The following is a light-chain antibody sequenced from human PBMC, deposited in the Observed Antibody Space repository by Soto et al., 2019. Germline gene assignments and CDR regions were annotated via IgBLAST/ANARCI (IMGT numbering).Light chain of an antibody. V-gene: IGKV3-15*01. CDR1: QSVSNSY. CDR3: QQYHTWPIT. CDR2: GAS. J-gene: IGKJ4*01. Sequence: ETVLMQSPGTLSLYPGQRATLSCRASQSVSNSYLAWYQQKPGQAPRLLIYGASTGATGIPARFSGSGSGTEFTLTISSLQSEDCAIYYCQQYHTWPITFGGGTKVDI.